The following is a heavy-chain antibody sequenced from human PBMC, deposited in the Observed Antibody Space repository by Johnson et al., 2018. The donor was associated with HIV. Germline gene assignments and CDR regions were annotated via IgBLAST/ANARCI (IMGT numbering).Heavy chain of an antibody. D-gene: IGHD1-26*01. CDR1: GFTFSDYY. CDR3: ARAFDSGPIRDRFWDI. Sequence: VQLVESGGGLVKPGGSLRLSCAASGFTFSDYYMSWIRQAPGKGLEWVSYISSSGSTIYYADSVKGRFTISRDNAKNSLYLQMNRLQTEDTAIYYCARAFDSGPIRDRFWDIWGQGTMVTVTS. V-gene: IGHV3-11*01. J-gene: IGHJ3*02. CDR2: ISSSGSTI.